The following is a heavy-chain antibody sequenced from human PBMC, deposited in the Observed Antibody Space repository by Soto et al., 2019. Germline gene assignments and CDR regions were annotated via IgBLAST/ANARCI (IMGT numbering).Heavy chain of an antibody. V-gene: IGHV1-69*01. CDR2: IIPIFGTA. J-gene: IGHJ4*02. Sequence: QVQLVQSGAEVKKPGSSVKVSCKASGGTFSSYAISWVRQAPGQGLEWMGGIIPIFGTANYAQKFQGRVRITANESTSTAYRELSSLRSEDTAVYYCARIPMRGSTSLLPFDYWGQGTLVTVSS. D-gene: IGHD2-2*01. CDR1: GGTFSSYA. CDR3: ARIPMRGSTSLLPFDY.